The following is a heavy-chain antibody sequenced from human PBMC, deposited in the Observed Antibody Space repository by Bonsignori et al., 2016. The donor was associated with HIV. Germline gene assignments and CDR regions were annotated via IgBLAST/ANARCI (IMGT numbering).Heavy chain of an antibody. CDR1: GGPIDSGNFY. V-gene: IGHV4-61*02. CDR3: ARGYCTGDTCAFDY. J-gene: IGHJ4*02. Sequence: SETLSLTCTVSGGPIDSGNFYWSWIRQPAGSGLEWIGRIFPSETTHYNPSLKSRVTLSLDTSKNHFSLKLSSVTAADTAVYYCARGYCTGDTCAFDYWGQGTLVTVSS. D-gene: IGHD2-8*02. CDR2: IFPSETT.